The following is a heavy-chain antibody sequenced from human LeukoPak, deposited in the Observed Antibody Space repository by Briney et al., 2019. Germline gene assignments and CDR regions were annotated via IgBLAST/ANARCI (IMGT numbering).Heavy chain of an antibody. Sequence: GGSLRLSCAASGFTFSGSAMHWVRQASGKGLEWVGRIRSKANSYATAYAASVKGRFTIARDDSKNTAYLQMNSLKTEDTAVYYCSIAVASHDYWGQGTLVTVPS. D-gene: IGHD6-19*01. J-gene: IGHJ4*02. V-gene: IGHV3-73*01. CDR1: GFTFSGSA. CDR3: SIAVASHDY. CDR2: IRSKANSYAT.